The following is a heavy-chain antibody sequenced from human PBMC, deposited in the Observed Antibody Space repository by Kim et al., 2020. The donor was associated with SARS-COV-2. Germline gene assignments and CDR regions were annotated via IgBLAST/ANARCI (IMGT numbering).Heavy chain of an antibody. CDR2: NSGGT. Sequence: NSGGTRFSQKFQGRVTVPRDTSISTAHMELSGLRSDDTAVYYCSKSRAFDYWGQGTLVTVSS. J-gene: IGHJ4*02. D-gene: IGHD1-26*01. CDR3: SKSRAFDY. V-gene: IGHV1-2*02.